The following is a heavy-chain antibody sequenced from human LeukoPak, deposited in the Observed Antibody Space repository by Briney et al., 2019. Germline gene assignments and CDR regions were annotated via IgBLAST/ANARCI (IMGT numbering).Heavy chain of an antibody. V-gene: IGHV3-9*01. D-gene: IGHD3-9*01. Sequence: GGSLRLSCEASGFTFDDYAMHWVRQAPGKGLEWVSGISWNSGSIGYADSVKGRFTISRDNAKNSLYLQMNSLRAEDTALYYCAKDVAYDILTGYFFLWGQGTLVTVSS. J-gene: IGHJ4*02. CDR2: ISWNSGSI. CDR1: GFTFDDYA. CDR3: AKDVAYDILTGYFFL.